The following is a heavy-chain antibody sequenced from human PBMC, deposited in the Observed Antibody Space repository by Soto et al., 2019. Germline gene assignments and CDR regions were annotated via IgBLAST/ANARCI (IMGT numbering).Heavy chain of an antibody. J-gene: IGHJ5*02. CDR1: GGLFSSYA. D-gene: IGHD3-16*01. V-gene: IGHV1-69*01. Sequence: QVQLVQSGAEVKKPGSSMKISCKASGGLFSSYAISWVRQAPGQGLEWMGRIIPVFGTTNYAQKFQDRVTITADESTNTAYMDLSRLGSEDTAIYYCAMGGSPYVWFNESWGQGTLVTVSS. CDR3: AMGGSPYVWFNES. CDR2: IIPVFGTT.